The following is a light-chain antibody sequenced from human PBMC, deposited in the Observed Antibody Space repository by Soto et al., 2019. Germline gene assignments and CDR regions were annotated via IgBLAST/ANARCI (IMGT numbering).Light chain of an antibody. CDR1: SSDVGAYSF. CDR2: DVT. CDR3: SSCAGGHIYLP. Sequence: QSALTQPRSVSGSPGQSVTISCTGTSSDVGAYSFVSWYQQHPGKAPKLILYDVTERPSGVPDRFSGSKSGDTASLTISGLQTEDEADYYCSSCAGGHIYLPFGTGTKATVL. J-gene: IGLJ1*01. V-gene: IGLV2-11*01.